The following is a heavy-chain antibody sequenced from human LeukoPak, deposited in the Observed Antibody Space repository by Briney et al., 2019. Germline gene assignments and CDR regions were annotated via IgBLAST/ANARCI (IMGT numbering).Heavy chain of an antibody. CDR2: IYYGVST. CDR3: ARGRYSAGDNWFDP. CDR1: GGSISSYY. D-gene: IGHD3-9*01. Sequence: SETLSLTCTVSGGSISSYYWSWIRQPPGKGLEWIGYIYYGVSTNYNPSLKSRVTISLDTSKKQISLKVRSVTAADTAIYYCARGRYSAGDNWFDPWGQGTLVTVSS. V-gene: IGHV4-59*08. J-gene: IGHJ5*02.